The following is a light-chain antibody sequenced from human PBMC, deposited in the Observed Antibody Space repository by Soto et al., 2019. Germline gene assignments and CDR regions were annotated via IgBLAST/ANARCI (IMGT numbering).Light chain of an antibody. CDR1: SSDVGGYNY. Sequence: QPALTQPASVSGSPDQSIPISCTGTSSDVGGYNYVSWYQQHPGKAPKLMIYEVSNRPSGVSNRFSGSKSGNTASLTISGLQAEDEADYYCSSYTSSSTLYVFGTGTKVTVL. CDR2: EVS. V-gene: IGLV2-14*01. J-gene: IGLJ1*01. CDR3: SSYTSSSTLYV.